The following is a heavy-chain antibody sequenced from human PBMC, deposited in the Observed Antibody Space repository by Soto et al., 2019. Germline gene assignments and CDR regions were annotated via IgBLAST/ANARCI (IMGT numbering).Heavy chain of an antibody. J-gene: IGHJ5*02. Sequence: KPSETLSLTCAVSGASVRSYHWSWIRQAAGKGLEWIGRVQMSGTTNYNPSLKTRVTMSLDTSKNEVSLRMTSVTAADTAVYFCAKDRSTMRWFDPWGQGILVTAPQ. V-gene: IGHV4-4*07. CDR3: AKDRSTMRWFDP. D-gene: IGHD1-1*01. CDR2: VQMSGTT. CDR1: GASVRSYH.